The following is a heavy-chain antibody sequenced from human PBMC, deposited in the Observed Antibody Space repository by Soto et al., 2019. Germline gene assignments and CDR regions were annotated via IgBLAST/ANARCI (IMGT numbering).Heavy chain of an antibody. Sequence: SETLSLTCAVYGGSFSGYYWSWIRQPPGKGLEWIGEINHSGSTNYNPSLKSRVTISVDTSKNQFSLKLSSVTAADTAVYYCARLQVVVIMVYAMGWFDPWGQGTLVTVSS. V-gene: IGHV4-34*01. CDR2: INHSGST. D-gene: IGHD2-8*01. CDR3: ARLQVVVIMVYAMGWFDP. CDR1: GGSFSGYY. J-gene: IGHJ5*02.